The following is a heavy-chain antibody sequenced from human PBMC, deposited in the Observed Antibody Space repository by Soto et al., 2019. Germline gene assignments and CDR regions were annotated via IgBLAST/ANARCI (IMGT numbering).Heavy chain of an antibody. CDR1: GGSIFSSDYY. J-gene: IGHJ4*02. V-gene: IGHV4-39*07. CDR2: MSYSGST. CDR3: ARLGNTFERVV. D-gene: IGHD3-16*01. Sequence: SETLSLTCSVSGGSIFSSDYYWGWVRQAPGKGLEWIGSMSYSGSTLHNPSLRSRVTMSVDTSKNQISLNLKSVTAEDTAVYYCARLGNTFERVVWGRGILVTVSS.